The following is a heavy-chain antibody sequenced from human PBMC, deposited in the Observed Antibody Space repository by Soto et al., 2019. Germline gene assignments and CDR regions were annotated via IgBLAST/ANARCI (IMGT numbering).Heavy chain of an antibody. CDR1: GGSLSDYF. D-gene: IGHD3-9*01. Sequence: PSETLSLTCVFSGGSLSDYFWSWIRQPPGMALEWIGYIYYSGSTNYNPSLKSRVTISVDTSKNQFSLKLSSVTAADTAVYYCARDSTIIRYFDWTQAFDIWGQGTMVTVSS. V-gene: IGHV4-59*01. J-gene: IGHJ3*02. CDR2: IYYSGST. CDR3: ARDSTIIRYFDWTQAFDI.